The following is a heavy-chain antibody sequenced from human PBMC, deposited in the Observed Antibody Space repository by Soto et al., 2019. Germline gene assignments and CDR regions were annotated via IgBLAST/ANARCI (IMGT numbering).Heavy chain of an antibody. CDR3: VRDGTKNLRDWFDP. Sequence: SETLSLACTFSVASISVYYWSWIRKSAGKGLEWIGRIYATGTTDYNPSLKSRVMMSVDTSKKQFSLNLRSVTAADTAVYYCVRDGTKNLRDWFDPWGQGISVTVSS. CDR1: VASISVYY. D-gene: IGHD1-1*01. J-gene: IGHJ5*02. CDR2: IYATGTT. V-gene: IGHV4-4*07.